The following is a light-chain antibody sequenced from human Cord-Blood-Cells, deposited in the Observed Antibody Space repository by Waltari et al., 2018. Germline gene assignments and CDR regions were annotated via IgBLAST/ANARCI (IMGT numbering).Light chain of an antibody. Sequence: ILLTQAPDYLAVSPDVRPTITCKSLQSVLYSSNNKHYLAWYQQKPGQPPKLLIYWASTRESGVPDRFSGSGSGTDFTPTISSLQAEDVAVYYCQQYYSTPLTFGQGTKVEIK. V-gene: IGKV4-1*01. CDR3: QQYYSTPLT. J-gene: IGKJ1*01. CDR1: QSVLYSSNNKHY. CDR2: WAS.